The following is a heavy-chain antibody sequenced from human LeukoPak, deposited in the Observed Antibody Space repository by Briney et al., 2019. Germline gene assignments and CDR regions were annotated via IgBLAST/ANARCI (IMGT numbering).Heavy chain of an antibody. Sequence: PGGSLRLSCAASGFTFSSYWMSWVRQAPGKGLEWVANIKQDGSEKYYVDSVKGRFTISRDNAKNSLYLQMNSLRAEDTAVYYCATLRWSGYYRWFDPWGQGTLVTVSS. J-gene: IGHJ5*02. CDR2: IKQDGSEK. CDR1: GFTFSSYW. V-gene: IGHV3-7*01. D-gene: IGHD3-3*01. CDR3: ATLRWSGYYRWFDP.